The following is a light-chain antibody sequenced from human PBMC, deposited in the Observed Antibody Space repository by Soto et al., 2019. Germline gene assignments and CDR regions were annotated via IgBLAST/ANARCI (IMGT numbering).Light chain of an antibody. V-gene: IGKV1-27*01. J-gene: IGKJ5*01. Sequence: DIQMTQSPSSLSASVGDTVTITCRASQAIINHLAWYQQRPGKVPNLLIYGASTLHSGVPSRFRGSGSGTHFTLTISSLQPEDVATYYCQNDLLALGTFGQGTRLEIK. CDR2: GAS. CDR3: QNDLLALGT. CDR1: QAIINH.